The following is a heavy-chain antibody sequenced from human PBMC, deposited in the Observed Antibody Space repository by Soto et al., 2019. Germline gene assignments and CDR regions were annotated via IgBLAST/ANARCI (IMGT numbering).Heavy chain of an antibody. CDR2: ISYDGSNK. CDR3: ARSADDDSSGYYFDY. CDR1: GFTFSSYA. D-gene: IGHD3-22*01. J-gene: IGHJ4*02. Sequence: GGSLRLSCAASGFTFSSYAMHWVRQAPGKGLEWVAVISYDGSNKYYADSVKGRFTISRDNSKNTLYLQMNSLRAEDTAVYYCARSADDDSSGYYFDYWGQGTLVTVSS. V-gene: IGHV3-30*04.